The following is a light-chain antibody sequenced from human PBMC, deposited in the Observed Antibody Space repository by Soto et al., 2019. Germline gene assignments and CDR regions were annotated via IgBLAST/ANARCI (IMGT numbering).Light chain of an antibody. V-gene: IGLV2-14*01. CDR2: DVS. CDR3: CSYTSSSTS. J-gene: IGLJ2*01. Sequence: QSVLTQPASESGSPGQSITISCTGTSSDVGGYNYVSWYQQHPGKAPKLMIYDVSNRPSGVSNRFSGSKSGNTASLTISGLQAEDEADYYCCSYTSSSTSFGGGTKVTVL. CDR1: SSDVGGYNY.